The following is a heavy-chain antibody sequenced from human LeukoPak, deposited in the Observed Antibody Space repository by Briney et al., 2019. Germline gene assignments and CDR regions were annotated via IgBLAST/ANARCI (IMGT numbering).Heavy chain of an antibody. CDR1: GFTFSSYW. CDR2: IKQDGREK. J-gene: IGHJ4*02. D-gene: IGHD3-10*01. V-gene: IGHV3-7*01. CDR3: ARGAGVFDY. Sequence: GGSLRLSCVASGFTFSSYWMSWVRQAPGKGLEWVANIKQDGREKYHVDSVKGRFTISRDKAKNSLYLQMNSLRAEDKAMYYCARGAGVFDYWGQGTLVTVSS.